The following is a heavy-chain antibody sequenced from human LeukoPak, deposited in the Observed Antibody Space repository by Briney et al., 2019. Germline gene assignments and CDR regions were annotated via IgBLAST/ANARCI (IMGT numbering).Heavy chain of an antibody. V-gene: IGHV3-30*03. D-gene: IGHD4-17*01. CDR2: ISHDGSNT. J-gene: IGHJ4*02. Sequence: PGGSLRLSCAASGFTFSRSAVHWVRQAPGKGLEWVAVISHDGSNTDYTDSVKGRFTISRDNSKNTLYLQMNSLRPEDTAVYYCARVSVTTELDYWGQGTLVAVSS. CDR1: GFTFSRSA. CDR3: ARVSVTTELDY.